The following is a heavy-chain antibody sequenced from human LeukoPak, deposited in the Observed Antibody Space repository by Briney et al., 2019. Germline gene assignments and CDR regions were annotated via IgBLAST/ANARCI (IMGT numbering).Heavy chain of an antibody. CDR2: IRSDGTST. CDR3: ARGGDPVKYYAEYFQY. D-gene: IGHD2-21*02. V-gene: IGHV3-74*01. Sequence: GESLRLSCAASGFTFSLYWMHWVRQGPGKGLVWVSRIRSDGTSTSYADSVKGRFTISRDNAKNTLYLQMSSLRAEDTAVYYCARGGDPVKYYAEYFQYWGQGTLVTVSS. CDR1: GFTFSLYW. J-gene: IGHJ1*01.